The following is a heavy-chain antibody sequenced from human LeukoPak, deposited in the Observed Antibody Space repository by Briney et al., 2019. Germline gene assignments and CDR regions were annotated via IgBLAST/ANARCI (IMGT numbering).Heavy chain of an antibody. J-gene: IGHJ6*03. CDR1: GYTFTSYG. V-gene: IGHV1-18*01. CDR3: ARAQIAARPYYYMDV. D-gene: IGHD6-6*01. Sequence: GASVKVSCKASGYTFTSYGISWVRQAPGQGLEWMGWISAYNGNTNYAQKLQGRVTMTRDMSTSTVYMELSSLRSEDTAVYYCARAQIAARPYYYMDVWGKGTTVTVSS. CDR2: ISAYNGNT.